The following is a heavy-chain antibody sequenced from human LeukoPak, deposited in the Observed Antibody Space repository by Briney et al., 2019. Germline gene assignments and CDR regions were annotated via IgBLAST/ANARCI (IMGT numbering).Heavy chain of an antibody. J-gene: IGHJ4*02. CDR3: ARDHNWGPDY. D-gene: IGHD7-27*01. CDR2: IHPGRGDT. CDR1: GYTFTDHY. Sequence: GASVKVSCKALGYTFTDHYFHWLGQAPGQGLEWMGWIHPGRGDTNYAQKFRGRVSLTRDTSISTAYMELSRLTSDDTAVYYCARDHNWGPDYWGQGTLVSVSS. V-gene: IGHV1-2*02.